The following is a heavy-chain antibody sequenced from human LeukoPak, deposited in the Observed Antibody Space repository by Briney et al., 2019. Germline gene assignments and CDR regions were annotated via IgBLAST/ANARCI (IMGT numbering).Heavy chain of an antibody. CDR1: GFTFRKYI. CDR2: IASNSSHL. Sequence: PGGSLRLSCAASGFTFRKYIMNWVRQAPGKGLEWVSSIASNSSHLYYADSVRGRFTISRDDAESSVYLHMNSLRGDDTAVYHFARLRASYTKSSGCWEFDPWGQGTLVTVSS. D-gene: IGHD3-22*01. V-gene: IGHV3-21*06. J-gene: IGHJ5*02. CDR3: ARLRASYTKSSGCWEFDP.